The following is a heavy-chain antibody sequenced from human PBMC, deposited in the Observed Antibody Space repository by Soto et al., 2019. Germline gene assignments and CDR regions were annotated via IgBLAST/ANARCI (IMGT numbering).Heavy chain of an antibody. Sequence: GGSLRLSCAASGFIFNDYYMSWIRQAPGKGLEWLSNISGSSGSKKYADAGKGRFTISRDNAKKSLYLEMHSLRAEDTAMYYCARYAAEVTTFFDQWGQGTLGTVPS. V-gene: IGHV3-11*06. CDR2: ISGSSGSK. D-gene: IGHD4-17*01. CDR1: GFIFNDYY. J-gene: IGHJ4*02. CDR3: ARYAAEVTTFFDQ.